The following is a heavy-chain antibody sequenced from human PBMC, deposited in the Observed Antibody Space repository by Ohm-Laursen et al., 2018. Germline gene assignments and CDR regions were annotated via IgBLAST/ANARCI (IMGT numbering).Heavy chain of an antibody. J-gene: IGHJ4*02. CDR3: ARDWSGHYAIGY. V-gene: IGHV3-48*01. CDR1: GFPFSAYS. D-gene: IGHD3-3*01. Sequence: SLRLSCSASGFPFSAYSMNWVRQAPGKGLEWISYISNVVSVTWYADSVKGRFTVSRGNAKNSLYLQLDSLRAEDTAVYYCARDWSGHYAIGYWGQGTLVTVSS. CDR2: ISNVVSVT.